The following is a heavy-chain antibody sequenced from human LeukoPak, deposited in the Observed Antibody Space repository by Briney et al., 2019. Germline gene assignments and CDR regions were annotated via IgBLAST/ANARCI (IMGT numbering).Heavy chain of an antibody. D-gene: IGHD4-17*01. CDR3: ARDALYGDYIA. CDR1: GYTFTGYY. J-gene: IGHJ5*02. Sequence: ASVKVSCKASGYTFTGYYMHWVRQAPGQGLEWMGWINPNSGGTNYAQKCQGRVTMTRDTSISTAYMELSRLRSDDTAVYYCARDALYGDYIAWGQGTLVTVSS. V-gene: IGHV1-2*02. CDR2: INPNSGGT.